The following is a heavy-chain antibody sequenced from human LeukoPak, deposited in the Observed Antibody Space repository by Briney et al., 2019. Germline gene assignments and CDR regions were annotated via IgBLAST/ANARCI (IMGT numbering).Heavy chain of an antibody. D-gene: IGHD6-13*01. CDR2: ISYDGSNK. Sequence: GGSLRLSCAASGFTFSSYAMHWVRQAPGKGLEWVAVISYDGSNKYYADSVKGRFTISRDNSKNTLYLQMNSLRAEDTAVYYCAKSISSSWTYYYMDVWGKGTTVTVSS. V-gene: IGHV3-30-3*02. CDR3: AKSISSSWTYYYMDV. J-gene: IGHJ6*03. CDR1: GFTFSSYA.